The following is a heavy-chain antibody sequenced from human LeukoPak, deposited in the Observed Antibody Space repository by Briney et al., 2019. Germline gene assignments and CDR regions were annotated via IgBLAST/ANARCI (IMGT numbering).Heavy chain of an antibody. V-gene: IGHV1-46*01. CDR2: INPSGGTT. J-gene: IGHJ3*02. D-gene: IGHD2-15*01. Sequence: GASVKVSCKASGYTFINYYIHWVRQAPGQGLEWMGIINPSGGTTSYAQNFQGRVTMTRDTSTSTVYMELSSLRSEDTAVYYCARGYCSGGSCFFDAFDIWGQGTMVTVSS. CDR3: ARGYCSGGSCFFDAFDI. CDR1: GYTFINYY.